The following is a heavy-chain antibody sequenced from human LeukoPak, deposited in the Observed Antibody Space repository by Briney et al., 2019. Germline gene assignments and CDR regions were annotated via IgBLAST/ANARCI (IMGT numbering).Heavy chain of an antibody. D-gene: IGHD1-26*01. CDR3: ARGRVGATRGYYYYGMDV. Sequence: SETLSLTCAVYGGSFSGYYWSWIRQPPGKGLEWSGEINHSGSTNYNPSLKSRVTISVDTSKNQFSLKLSSVTAADTAVYYCARGRVGATRGYYYYGMDVWGQGTTVTVSS. J-gene: IGHJ6*02. CDR1: GGSFSGYY. CDR2: INHSGST. V-gene: IGHV4-34*01.